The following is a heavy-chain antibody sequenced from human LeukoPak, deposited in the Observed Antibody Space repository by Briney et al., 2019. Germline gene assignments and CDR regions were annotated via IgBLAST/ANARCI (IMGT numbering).Heavy chain of an antibody. Sequence: SVKVSCKASGGTFSSYAISWVRQAPGQGLEWMGRIIPIFGTANYAQKFQGRVTITTDESTSTAYMELSSLRSEDTAVYYCARATFWSGYQRDSWYMDVWGKGTPVTVSS. V-gene: IGHV1-69*05. CDR2: IIPIFGTA. D-gene: IGHD3-3*01. CDR3: ARATFWSGYQRDSWYMDV. J-gene: IGHJ6*03. CDR1: GGTFSSYA.